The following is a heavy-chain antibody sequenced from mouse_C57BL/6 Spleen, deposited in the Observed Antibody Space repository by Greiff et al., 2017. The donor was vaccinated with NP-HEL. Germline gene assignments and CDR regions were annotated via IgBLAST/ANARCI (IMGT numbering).Heavy chain of an antibody. CDR2: LNPRSGNT. CDR3: ARPRYIYGEYWFDY. J-gene: IGHJ3*01. D-gene: IGHD1-1*02. V-gene: IGHV1-81*01. Sequence: QVQLQQSGPALARPGASVMLSCKASGYSFTSYGISWVKQRTGQRPEWIGELNPRSGNTFYHEQFKGKATLTADKSSSPAYMELRSLTSEDSAVYFCARPRYIYGEYWFDYWGKGTMVTVST. CDR1: GYSFTSYG.